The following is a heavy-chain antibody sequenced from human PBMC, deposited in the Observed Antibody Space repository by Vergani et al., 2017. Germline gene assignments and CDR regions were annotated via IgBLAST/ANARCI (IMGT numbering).Heavy chain of an antibody. Sequence: QVQLQESGPGLVKPSETLSLTCSVSGGSISGYYWTWIRQYPGKGLEWIAYVSYTGSSNYNPSLGSRVTISVDTSKNQFSLKLSSVTPADTAVYYCARRAPKGTYYYMDVWGKGTTVTVSS. V-gene: IGHV4-59*01. J-gene: IGHJ6*03. CDR1: GGSISGYY. CDR3: ARRAPKGTYYYMDV. CDR2: VSYTGSS.